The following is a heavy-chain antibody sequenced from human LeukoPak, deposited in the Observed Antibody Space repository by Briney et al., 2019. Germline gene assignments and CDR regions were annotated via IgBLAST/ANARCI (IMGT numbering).Heavy chain of an antibody. V-gene: IGHV1-69*13. D-gene: IGHD3-22*01. J-gene: IGHJ4*02. Sequence: ASVKVSCKASGGTFSSYAISWVRQAPGQGLEWMGGIIPIFGTANYAQKFQGRVTITADESTSTAYMELSSLRSEDTAVYYCASYLCYYDSSGYYKLDYWGQGTLVTVSS. CDR2: IIPIFGTA. CDR1: GGTFSSYA. CDR3: ASYLCYYDSSGYYKLDY.